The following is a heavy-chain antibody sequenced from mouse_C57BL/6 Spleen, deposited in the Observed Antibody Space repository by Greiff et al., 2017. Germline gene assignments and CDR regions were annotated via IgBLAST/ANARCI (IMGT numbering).Heavy chain of an antibody. CDR3: AKESYYGRGAMDY. CDR1: GYTFTSYW. Sequence: VQLQQPGAELVRPGSSVKLSCKASGYTFTSYWMHWVKQRPIQGLEWIGNIDPSDSETHYNQKFKDKATLTVDKSSNTAYMQLSSLTSEDSAVYYCAKESYYGRGAMDYWGQGTSVTVSS. V-gene: IGHV1-52*01. CDR2: IDPSDSET. D-gene: IGHD1-1*01. J-gene: IGHJ4*01.